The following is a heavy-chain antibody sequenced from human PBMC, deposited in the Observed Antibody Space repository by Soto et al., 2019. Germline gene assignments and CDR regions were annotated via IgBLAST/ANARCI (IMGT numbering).Heavy chain of an antibody. CDR1: GGSISSYY. V-gene: IGHV4-59*01. Sequence: SETLSLTCTVSGGSISSYYWSWIRQPPGKGLEWIGYIYYSGSTNYNPSLKSRVTISVDTSKNQFSLKLSSVTAADTAVYYCARSGGPPHYGLGDYWGQGTLVTVSS. J-gene: IGHJ4*02. D-gene: IGHD3-10*01. CDR3: ARSGGPPHYGLGDY. CDR2: IYYSGST.